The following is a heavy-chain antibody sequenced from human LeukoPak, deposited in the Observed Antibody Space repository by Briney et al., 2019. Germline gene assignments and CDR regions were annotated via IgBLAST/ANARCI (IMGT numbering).Heavy chain of an antibody. CDR1: GGTFSSYA. CDR3: ARATSLPIWYFDY. CDR2: IIPIFGTA. V-gene: IGHV1-69*13. Sequence: SVTVSCTASGGTFSSYAISWVRQAPGQGLEWMGGIIPIFGTANYAQKFQGRVTITADESTSTAYMELSSLRSEDTAVYYCARATSLPIWYFDYWGQGTLVTVSS. J-gene: IGHJ4*02.